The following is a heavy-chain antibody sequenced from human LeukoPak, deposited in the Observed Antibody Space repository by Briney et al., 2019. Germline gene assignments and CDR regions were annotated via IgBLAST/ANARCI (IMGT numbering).Heavy chain of an antibody. D-gene: IGHD5-12*01. J-gene: IGHJ4*02. Sequence: ASVKVSFKASGYTFTDDYIHWVRQAPGQGLEWMGWINVNSGGTNYAQKFYARVTMTRDTSISTAYMELSSLRSEDTAVYYCASGSGYDLYYFDYWGQGTLVTVSS. CDR3: ASGSGYDLYYFDY. CDR2: INVNSGGT. V-gene: IGHV1-2*02. CDR1: GYTFTDDY.